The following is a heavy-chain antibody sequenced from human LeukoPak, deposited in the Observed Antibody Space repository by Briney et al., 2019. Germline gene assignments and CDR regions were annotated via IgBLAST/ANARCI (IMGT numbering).Heavy chain of an antibody. CDR3: ARDVTYAFNI. V-gene: IGHV3-48*02. D-gene: IGHD4-11*01. CDR2: ISRSSAIM. J-gene: IGHJ3*02. Sequence: GGSLRLSCAASGFTFSSYSMNWVRQAPGKGLEWVSFISRSSAIMYYADSVKGRFTIFRDNAKNSLYLQMNTLRDEDTAVYYCARDVTYAFNIWGQGTMVTVSS. CDR1: GFTFSSYS.